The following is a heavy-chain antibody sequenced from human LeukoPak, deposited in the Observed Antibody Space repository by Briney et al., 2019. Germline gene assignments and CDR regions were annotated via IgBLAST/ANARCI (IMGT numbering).Heavy chain of an antibody. Sequence: SETLSLTCTVSGGSISNNSDYWGWIRQPPGKGLEWIGSIYYSAATFYNPSLKSRVTISVDTSKNHFSLRLSSVTAADTAVYYCARLTRTTAASSIPFDYWGQGTLVIVSS. J-gene: IGHJ4*02. CDR3: ARLTRTTAASSIPFDY. CDR1: GGSISNNSDY. D-gene: IGHD1-1*01. CDR2: IYYSAAT. V-gene: IGHV4-39*02.